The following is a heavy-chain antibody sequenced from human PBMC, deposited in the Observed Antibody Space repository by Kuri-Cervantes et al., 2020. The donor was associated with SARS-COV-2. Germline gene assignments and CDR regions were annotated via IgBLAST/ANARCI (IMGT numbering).Heavy chain of an antibody. CDR2: INHSGST. Sequence: SETLSLTCAVYGGSFSGYYWSWIRQPPGKGLEWIGEINHSGSTNYNPSLKSRVTISVDTSKNQFSLKLSSVTAADTAVYYCARDSYCSSTSCYIHYYGMDVWGQGTTVTVSS. J-gene: IGHJ6*02. CDR1: GGSFSGYY. CDR3: ARDSYCSSTSCYIHYYGMDV. V-gene: IGHV4-34*01. D-gene: IGHD2-2*02.